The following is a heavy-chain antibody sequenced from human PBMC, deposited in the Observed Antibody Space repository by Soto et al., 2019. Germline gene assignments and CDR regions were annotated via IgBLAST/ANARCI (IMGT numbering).Heavy chain of an antibody. CDR3: AHSSTTDYGDYFDGY. V-gene: IGHV2-5*02. J-gene: IGHJ4*02. CDR2: IYWDDDK. D-gene: IGHD4-17*01. CDR1: GFSLSTSGVG. Sequence: QITLKESGPTLVKPTQTLTLTCTFSGFSLSTSGVGVGWIRKPPGKALEWLALIYWDDDKRYSPSLKSRLTITKDTSKNQVVLTMTNMDPVDTATYYCAHSSTTDYGDYFDGYWGQGTLVTVSS.